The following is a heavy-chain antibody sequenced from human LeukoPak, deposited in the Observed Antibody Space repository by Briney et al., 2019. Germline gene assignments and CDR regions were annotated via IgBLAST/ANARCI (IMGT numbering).Heavy chain of an antibody. CDR1: GFTFSIYW. V-gene: IGHV3-74*01. D-gene: IGHD6-19*01. CDR2: INSDGSST. J-gene: IGHJ5*02. Sequence: GGSLRLSCAASGFTFSIYWMHWVRQVPGKGLLWVSRINSDGSSTSYADSVKGRFTISRDNAKNTLYLQMNSLRAEDTAVYYCVRPYSSGWCNWFDPWGQGTLVTVSS. CDR3: VRPYSSGWCNWFDP.